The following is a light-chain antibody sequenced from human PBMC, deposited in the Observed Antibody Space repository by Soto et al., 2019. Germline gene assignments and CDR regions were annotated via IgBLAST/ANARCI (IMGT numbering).Light chain of an antibody. CDR1: SSNIGTNT. J-gene: IGLJ1*01. Sequence: QSVLTQSSSASGTPGQRVTISCSGSSSNIGTNTVHWYQHLPGRAPKLLIYSDTQRPSGVSDRFSGSKSGTSASLAISGLQSEDEADYYCATWEDSLDVLYVFGTGTKVTVL. CDR3: ATWEDSLDVLYV. CDR2: SDT. V-gene: IGLV1-44*01.